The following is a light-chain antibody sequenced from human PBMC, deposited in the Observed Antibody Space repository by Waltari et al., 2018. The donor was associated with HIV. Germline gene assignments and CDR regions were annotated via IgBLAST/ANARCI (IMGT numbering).Light chain of an antibody. Sequence: DVQVTQSPSSLSASVGDRVTITCRASQNIDNFLNWYQQKSGGAPKLLIYGASSLQNGFPSRFSAGGSGTDFTLTISGVQPEDFAVYYCQQTYSGITFGPGTQVDVK. CDR2: GAS. CDR3: QQTYSGIT. CDR1: QNIDNF. V-gene: IGKV1-39*01. J-gene: IGKJ3*01.